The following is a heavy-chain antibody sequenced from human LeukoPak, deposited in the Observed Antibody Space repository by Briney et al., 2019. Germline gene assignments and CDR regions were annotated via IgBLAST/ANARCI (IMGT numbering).Heavy chain of an antibody. CDR2: INPSAGAT. CDR1: GYTFTSYY. CDR3: ARDQEGFDY. J-gene: IGHJ4*02. Sequence: TSVKVSCKASGYTFTSYYMHWVRQAPGQGLEWVGIINPSAGATSYAPKFQGRVTVTRDTSTSTVHMELSGLRSEDTAVYYCARDQEGFDYWGQGTLVTVSS. V-gene: IGHV1-46*01.